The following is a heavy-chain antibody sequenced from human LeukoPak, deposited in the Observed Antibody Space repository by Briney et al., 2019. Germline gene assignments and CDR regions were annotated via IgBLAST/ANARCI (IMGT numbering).Heavy chain of an antibody. CDR3: ARDWKVLRYFDWLFPFDAFDI. Sequence: GASVKVSCKASGYTFTGYYMHWVRQAPGQGLEWMGWINPNSGGTNYAQKFQGRVTMTRDTSISTAYMELSRLRSDDTAVYYCARDWKVLRYFDWLFPFDAFDIWGQGTMVTVSS. CDR2: INPNSGGT. V-gene: IGHV1-2*02. CDR1: GYTFTGYY. J-gene: IGHJ3*02. D-gene: IGHD3-9*01.